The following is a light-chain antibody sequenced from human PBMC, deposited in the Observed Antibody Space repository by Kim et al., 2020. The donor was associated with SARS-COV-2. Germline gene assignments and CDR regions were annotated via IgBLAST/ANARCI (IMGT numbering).Light chain of an antibody. CDR1: QSVNSK. Sequence: EIVMTQSPATLSVSPGERATLSCSASQSVNSKIAWYQQKPGQAPRLLIFGASTRATGIPARFSGSGSGTEFTLTISSLQSEDFAVYYCQQYINWPPPGTFGQGTKLEI. J-gene: IGKJ2*02. CDR3: QQYINWPPPGT. V-gene: IGKV3-15*01. CDR2: GAS.